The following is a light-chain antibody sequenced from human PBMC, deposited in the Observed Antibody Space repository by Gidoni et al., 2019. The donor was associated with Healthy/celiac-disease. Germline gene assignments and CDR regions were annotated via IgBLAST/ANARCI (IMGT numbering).Light chain of an antibody. V-gene: IGKV3-20*01. CDR3: QQYGSSLSMYT. Sequence: EIVLTQSPGTLSLPPGERATLSCRASQSVSSSYLAWYQQKPGQAPRLLIYGASSRATGIPDRFSGSGSGTDFTLTISRLEPEDFAVYYCQQYGSSLSMYTFGQGTKLEIK. J-gene: IGKJ2*01. CDR2: GAS. CDR1: QSVSSSY.